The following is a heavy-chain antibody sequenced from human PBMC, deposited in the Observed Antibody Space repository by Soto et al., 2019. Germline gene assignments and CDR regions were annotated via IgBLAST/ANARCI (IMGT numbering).Heavy chain of an antibody. CDR2: IYYSGST. J-gene: IGHJ4*02. CDR1: GGSISSYY. CDR3: ARENSSGWNYFDY. D-gene: IGHD6-19*01. V-gene: IGHV4-59*01. Sequence: SETLSLTCTVSGGSISSYYWSWIRQPPGKGLEWIGYIYYSGSTAYNPSLKSRVTISVDTSKNQFSLKLSSVTAADTAVYYCARENSSGWNYFDYWGQGTLVTVSS.